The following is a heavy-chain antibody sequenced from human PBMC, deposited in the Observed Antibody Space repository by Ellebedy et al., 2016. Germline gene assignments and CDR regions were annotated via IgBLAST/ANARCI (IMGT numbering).Heavy chain of an antibody. V-gene: IGHV3-23*01. J-gene: IGHJ6*02. CDR3: AKVRGPRDYYYYGMDV. Sequence: GGSLRLSXAPSGFTFSSYAMSWVRQAPGKGLEWVSRITGSGGTTNSADSVKGRFSISRDNSRNTLYLQMNSLTAEDTAVYYCAKVRGPRDYYYYGMDVWGRGTTVTVSS. D-gene: IGHD3-10*01. CDR1: GFTFSSYA. CDR2: ITGSGGTT.